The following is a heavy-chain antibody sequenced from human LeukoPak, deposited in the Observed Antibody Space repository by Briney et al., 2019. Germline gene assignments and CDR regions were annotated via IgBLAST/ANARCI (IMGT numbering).Heavy chain of an antibody. Sequence: ASVKVSCKASAYTFTGYFLHWVRQAPRQGLEWMGWINPNSGGTNYAQKFQGRVTMTRDTSISTAYMELSSLRSDDTAVYYCARVDTSTWDSFDSWGQGTLITVSS. D-gene: IGHD6-13*01. CDR3: ARVDTSTWDSFDS. V-gene: IGHV1-2*02. J-gene: IGHJ4*02. CDR2: INPNSGGT. CDR1: AYTFTGYF.